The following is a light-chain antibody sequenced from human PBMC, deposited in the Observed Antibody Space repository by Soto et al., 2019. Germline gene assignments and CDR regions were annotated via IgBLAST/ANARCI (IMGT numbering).Light chain of an antibody. Sequence: SYELPHPPSVSVAPGQTARITCGRNNIGSKSVHWYQQKPGQSPVRVFYDDSDRPSGIPERFSGSNSGNTATLTISRVEAGDEADYYCQVWDSSSDHYVFGTGTKVTVL. V-gene: IGLV3-21*02. CDR2: DDS. CDR3: QVWDSSSDHYV. CDR1: NIGSKS. J-gene: IGLJ1*01.